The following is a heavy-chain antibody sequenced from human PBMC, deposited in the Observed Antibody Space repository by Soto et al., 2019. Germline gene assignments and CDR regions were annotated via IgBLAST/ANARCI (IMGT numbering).Heavy chain of an antibody. D-gene: IGHD1-20*01. Sequence: GGSLRLSCAVSGFTFSNYGMSWVRQAPGKGLEWVANIKQDGSEKNYVDSVEGRFTISRDNAKNSLYLQMNSLRAEDTAVYYCARSRYLEYWGQGTLVTVSS. V-gene: IGHV3-7*04. J-gene: IGHJ4*02. CDR3: ARSRYLEY. CDR2: IKQDGSEK. CDR1: GFTFSNYG.